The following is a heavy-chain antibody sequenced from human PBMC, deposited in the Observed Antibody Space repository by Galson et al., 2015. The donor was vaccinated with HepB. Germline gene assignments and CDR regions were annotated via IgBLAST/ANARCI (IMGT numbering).Heavy chain of an antibody. CDR3: ASGYCSSTGCYLYYFDY. CDR1: GFTFSSYS. J-gene: IGHJ4*02. CDR2: ISSSSSYI. Sequence: SLRLSCAASGFTFSSYSMNWVRQAPGKGLEWVSSISSSSSYIYYADSVKGRFTISRDNAKNSLYLQMNSLRAEDTAVYYCASGYCSSTGCYLYYFDYWGQGTLVTVSS. V-gene: IGHV3-21*01. D-gene: IGHD2-2*01.